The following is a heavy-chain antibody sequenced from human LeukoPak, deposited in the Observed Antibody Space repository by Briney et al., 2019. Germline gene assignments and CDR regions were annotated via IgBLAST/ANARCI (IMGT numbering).Heavy chain of an antibody. Sequence: SETLSLTCAVYGGSFGGYYWSWIRQPPGKGLEWIGEINHSGSTNYNPSLKSRVTIPVDTSKNQFSLKLSSVTAADTAVYYCARGGDSNSWYFDWFDPWGQGTLVTVSS. CDR2: INHSGST. CDR1: GGSFGGYY. D-gene: IGHD6-13*01. CDR3: ARGGDSNSWYFDWFDP. V-gene: IGHV4-34*01. J-gene: IGHJ5*02.